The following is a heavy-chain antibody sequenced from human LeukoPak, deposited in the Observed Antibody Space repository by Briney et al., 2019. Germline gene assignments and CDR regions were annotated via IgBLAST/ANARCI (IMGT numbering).Heavy chain of an antibody. V-gene: IGHV1-2*02. Sequence: ASVKVSCKASGYTFTGYFMHWVRQAPGQGLEWMGCINANSGGTSYAQKFQGRVTMTRDTSISTAYLELSGLRSDDTAVYYCARGGVFQDLYSYYYGMDVWGQGTTVTISS. CDR1: GYTFTGYF. CDR2: INANSGGT. J-gene: IGHJ6*02. D-gene: IGHD3-16*01. CDR3: ARGGVFQDLYSYYYGMDV.